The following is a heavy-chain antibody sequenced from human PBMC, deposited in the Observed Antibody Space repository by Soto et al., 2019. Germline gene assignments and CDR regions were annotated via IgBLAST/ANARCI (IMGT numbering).Heavy chain of an antibody. D-gene: IGHD6-6*01. CDR2: IYYSGST. V-gene: IGHV4-30-4*01. J-gene: IGHJ4*02. CDR1: GGSISSGDYY. CDR3: ARAGDGSSSYFDY. Sequence: SETLSLTCTVSGGSISSGDYYWSWIRQPPGKGLEWIGYIYYSGSTYYSPSLKSRLTISLDTSQNQFSLKLSYVTAADTAVYYCARAGDGSSSYFDYWGQGTLVTVSS.